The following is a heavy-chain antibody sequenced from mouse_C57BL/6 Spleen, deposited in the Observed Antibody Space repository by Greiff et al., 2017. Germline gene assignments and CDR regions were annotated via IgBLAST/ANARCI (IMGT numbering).Heavy chain of an antibody. CDR2: IYPGSGST. CDR3: SRYVDYYGSSYHVFDY. CDR1: GYTFTSYW. D-gene: IGHD1-1*01. J-gene: IGHJ2*01. V-gene: IGHV1-55*01. Sequence: QVQLQQPGAELVKPGASVKMSCKASGYTFTSYWITWVKQRPGQGLEWIGDIYPGSGSTNYNEKFKSKATLTVDTSSSTAYMQLSSLTSEDSAVYYCSRYVDYYGSSYHVFDYWGQGTTLTVSS.